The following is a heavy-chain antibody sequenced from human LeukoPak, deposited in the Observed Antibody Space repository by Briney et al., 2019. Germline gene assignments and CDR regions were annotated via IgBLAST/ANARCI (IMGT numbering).Heavy chain of an antibody. V-gene: IGHV3-66*02. Sequence: GGSLRLSCAASGFTVSSDYMAWVRQAPGKGLEWVSVIYAVGSGAYTYYADSVKGRFTISRDNSKNTLYLQMNNLRPEDTAVYYCAKENGHCSTTSCPLGFWGQGTLVIVSS. CDR1: GFTVSSDY. CDR3: AKENGHCSTTSCPLGF. J-gene: IGHJ4*02. CDR2: IYAVGSGAYT. D-gene: IGHD2-2*03.